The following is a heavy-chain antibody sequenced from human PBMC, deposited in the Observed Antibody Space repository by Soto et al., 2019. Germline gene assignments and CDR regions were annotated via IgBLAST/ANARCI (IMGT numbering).Heavy chain of an antibody. CDR1: GGTFSSYA. D-gene: IGHD1-1*01. CDR2: IIPIFGTA. Sequence: QVQLVQSGAEVKKPGSSVKVSCKASGGTFSSYAISWVRQAPGQGLEWMGGIIPIFGTANYAQKFQGRVRITADEATSTASMELSSLRSEDTAVYYCARVATGNGGLDYWGQGTLVTVSS. J-gene: IGHJ4*02. V-gene: IGHV1-69*12. CDR3: ARVATGNGGLDY.